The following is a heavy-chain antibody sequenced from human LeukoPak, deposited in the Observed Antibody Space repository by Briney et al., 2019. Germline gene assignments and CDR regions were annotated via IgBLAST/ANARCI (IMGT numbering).Heavy chain of an antibody. J-gene: IGHJ4*03. CDR3: VRESCGANCWGADY. CDR2: IWYDGSKK. D-gene: IGHD4/OR15-4a*01. V-gene: IGHV3-33*01. Sequence: MXXVRQAPGKGLEWVAVIWYDGSKKIYADSVKGRFTISRDDSQNTLYLQMNSLRAEDTAVYYCVRESCGANCWGADYWGQGTTVTVSS.